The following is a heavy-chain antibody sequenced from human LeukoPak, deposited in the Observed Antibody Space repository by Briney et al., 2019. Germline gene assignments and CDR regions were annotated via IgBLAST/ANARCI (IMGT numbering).Heavy chain of an antibody. CDR2: IYTSGST. V-gene: IGHV4-4*07. D-gene: IGHD6-19*01. Sequence: SETLSLTCTVSGGSISSYYWSWIRQPAGKGLEWIGRIYTSGSTNYNPSLKSRVTMSVDTSKNQFSLKLSSVTAADTAVYYCARESVNSSGWYPFYYMDVWGKGTTVTVSS. CDR1: GGSISSYY. J-gene: IGHJ6*03. CDR3: ARESVNSSGWYPFYYMDV.